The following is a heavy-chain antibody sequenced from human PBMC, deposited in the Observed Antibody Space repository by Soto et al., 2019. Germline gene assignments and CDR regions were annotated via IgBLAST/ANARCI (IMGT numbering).Heavy chain of an antibody. CDR1: GFTLSSYA. Sequence: LRLSCVASGFTLSSYAMSWVRQAPGQRLEWVATFSGGRDTTWHADSVKGRFTVSRDSSKNTLSLQMNSLRPEDTALYYCAKATSATCTGSICYSFDYWGQGTLVTVSS. CDR3: AKATSATCTGSICYSFDY. V-gene: IGHV3-23*01. D-gene: IGHD2-21*01. J-gene: IGHJ4*02. CDR2: FSGGRDTT.